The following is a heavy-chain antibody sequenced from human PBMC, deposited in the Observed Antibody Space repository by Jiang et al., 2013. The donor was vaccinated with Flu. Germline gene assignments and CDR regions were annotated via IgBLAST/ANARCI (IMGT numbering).Heavy chain of an antibody. CDR1: GDASTSYA. V-gene: IGHV1-69*06. CDR2: IIPMFDTA. Sequence: SGAEVKKPGSSVKVSCEASGDASTSYAIAWVRQAPGQRLEWVGGIIPMFDTAEYAQKFQDRVTITADKSTNTVYMELNSLRSDDTAVYYCANGDGFNYFD. D-gene: IGHD5-24*01. CDR3: ANGDGFNYFD. J-gene: IGHJ4*01.